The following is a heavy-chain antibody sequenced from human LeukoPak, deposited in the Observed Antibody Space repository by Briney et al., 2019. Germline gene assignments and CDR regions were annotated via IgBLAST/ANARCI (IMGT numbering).Heavy chain of an antibody. V-gene: IGHV4-31*03. Sequence: SQTLSLTCTVSGGSISSGGYYWSWIRQHPGKGLEWIVYIYYSGSTYYNPSLKSRVTISVDTSKNQFSLKLSSVTAADTAVYYCARVIVVPAAIWFDPWGQGTLVTVSS. CDR2: IYYSGST. J-gene: IGHJ5*02. CDR1: GGSISSGGYY. D-gene: IGHD2-2*01. CDR3: ARVIVVPAAIWFDP.